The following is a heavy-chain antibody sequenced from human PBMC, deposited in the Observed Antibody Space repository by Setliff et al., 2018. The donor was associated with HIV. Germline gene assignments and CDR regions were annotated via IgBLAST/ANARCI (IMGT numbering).Heavy chain of an antibody. CDR1: GASISDSKYY. V-gene: IGHV4-39*07. D-gene: IGHD2-2*01. Sequence: SETLSLTCTVSGASISDSKYYWGWIRQPPGKGLEWIGNIHYSGTTYYNPSLRSRVTISIDTSKTQFSLKMRSVTAADTAVYYCARVVRQVPASYYYYYYMDVWGKGTTVTVSS. J-gene: IGHJ6*03. CDR2: IHYSGTT. CDR3: ARVVRQVPASYYYYYYMDV.